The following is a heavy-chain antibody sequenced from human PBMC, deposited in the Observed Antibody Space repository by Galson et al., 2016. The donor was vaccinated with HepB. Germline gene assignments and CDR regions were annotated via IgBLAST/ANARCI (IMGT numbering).Heavy chain of an antibody. J-gene: IGHJ4*02. CDR3: VSRGAQWLVTADS. V-gene: IGHV3-64D*06. CDR1: GFAFRTYS. D-gene: IGHD5-12*01. Sequence: SLRLSCAASGFAFRTYSMNWARQTPGKGLEYVSAISSDGGSTYYIDSVKGRFTISRDNSKNSLYLQMTSLRTEDTAVYYCVSRGAQWLVTADSWGQGTLVVVSS. CDR2: ISSDGGST.